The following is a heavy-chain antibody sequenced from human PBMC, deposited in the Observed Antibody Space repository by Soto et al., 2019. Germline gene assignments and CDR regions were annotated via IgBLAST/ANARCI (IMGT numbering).Heavy chain of an antibody. V-gene: IGHV3-21*01. J-gene: IGHJ4*02. CDR3: ARVDSSGWGYFDY. CDR2: ISSSSSYI. CDR1: GFTFRTYS. Sequence: PGGSLRLSCAASGFTFRTYSVNWVRQAPGKGLEWVSYISSSSSYIYYADSVKGRFTISRDNAKTSLDLQMNRLRAEDTAVYYCARVDSSGWGYFDYWSQGTLVTVSS. D-gene: IGHD6-19*01.